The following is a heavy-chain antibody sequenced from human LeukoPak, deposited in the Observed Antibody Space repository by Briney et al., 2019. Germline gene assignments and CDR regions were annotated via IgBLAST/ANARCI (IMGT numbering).Heavy chain of an antibody. V-gene: IGHV4-34*01. J-gene: IGHJ4*02. CDR2: INHSGST. Sequence: SETLSLTCAVYGXSFSGYYGSWIRQPPGKGLEWIGEINHSGSTNYNPSLKSRVTISVDTSKNQFSLKLSSVTAADTAVYYCARGQNHYYGSGSYYPDWGQGTLVTVSS. CDR1: GXSFSGYY. D-gene: IGHD3-10*01. CDR3: ARGQNHYYGSGSYYPD.